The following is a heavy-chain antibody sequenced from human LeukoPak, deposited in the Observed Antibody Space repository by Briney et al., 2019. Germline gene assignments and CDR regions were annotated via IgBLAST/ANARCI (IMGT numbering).Heavy chain of an antibody. J-gene: IGHJ4*02. CDR1: GGSISSGDYY. CDR2: IYYSGST. D-gene: IGHD5-24*01. CDR3: ASVDGGGDGYNYSGY. V-gene: IGHV4-30-4*01. Sequence: SQTLSLTCTVSGGSISSGDYYWSWIRQPPGKGLEWIEYIYYSGSTYYNPSLRSRVTTSVDTSKNQFSLKLSSVTAADTAVYYCASVDGGGDGYNYSGYWGQGTLVTVSS.